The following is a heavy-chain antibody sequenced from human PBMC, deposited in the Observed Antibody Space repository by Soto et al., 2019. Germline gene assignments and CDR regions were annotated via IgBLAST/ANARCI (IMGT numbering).Heavy chain of an antibody. D-gene: IGHD1-26*01. CDR2: IKTDGTIT. CDR3: ARGGVIVVGLDV. CDR1: GFTFSTYW. V-gene: IGHV3-74*01. Sequence: PGGSLRLSCAGAGFTFSTYWMHWVRQAPGKGLEWVSRIKTDGTITGYADSVKGRFTISRDNAKNTLYLQMNSLRAEDTAVYYCARGGVIVVGLDVRGKGTTVTVSS. J-gene: IGHJ6*04.